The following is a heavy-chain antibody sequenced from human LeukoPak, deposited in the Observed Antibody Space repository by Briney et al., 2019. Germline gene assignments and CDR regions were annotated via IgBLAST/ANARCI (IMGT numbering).Heavy chain of an antibody. CDR1: VYTFSIYA. D-gene: IGHD5-18*01. CDR3: AKDRGYSYGYETDYYYYAMDV. V-gene: IGHV3-23*01. CDR2: ISGSGGST. J-gene: IGHJ6*02. Sequence: PGGSLRLSPAASVYTFSIYAMSCVSQAPGKGLEWVSAISGSGGSTYYADSVKGRYTISRDNSKNTLYLQRNSLRAEVTAVYYCAKDRGYSYGYETDYYYYAMDVRGQGAPVTVSS.